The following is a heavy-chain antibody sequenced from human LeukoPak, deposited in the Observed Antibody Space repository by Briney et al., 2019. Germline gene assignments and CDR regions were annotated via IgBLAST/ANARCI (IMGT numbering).Heavy chain of an antibody. D-gene: IGHD3-22*01. Sequence: ASVKVSCKASGYTFTSYAMNWVRQAPGQGLEWMGWINTNTGNPTYAQGFTGRFVFSLDTSVSTAYLQISSLKAEDTAVYYCATSITMIVVVTPDAFDIWGQGTMVTVSS. V-gene: IGHV7-4-1*02. J-gene: IGHJ3*02. CDR1: GYTFTSYA. CDR3: ATSITMIVVVTPDAFDI. CDR2: INTNTGNP.